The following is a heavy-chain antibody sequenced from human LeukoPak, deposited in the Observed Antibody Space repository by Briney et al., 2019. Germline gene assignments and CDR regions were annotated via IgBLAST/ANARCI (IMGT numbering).Heavy chain of an antibody. CDR1: GFTSSSNY. J-gene: IGHJ4*02. CDR3: ASGYDYGGNSY. CDR2: IYSGGST. Sequence: GGSLRLSCAASGFTSSSNYMSWVRQAPGKGLEWVSVIYSGGSTYYADSVKGRFTISRDNSKNTLYLQMNSLRAEDTTVYYCASGYDYGGNSYWGQGTLVTVSS. V-gene: IGHV3-66*02. D-gene: IGHD4-23*01.